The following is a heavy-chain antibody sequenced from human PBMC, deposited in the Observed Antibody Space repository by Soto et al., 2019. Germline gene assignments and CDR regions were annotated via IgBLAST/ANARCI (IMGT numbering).Heavy chain of an antibody. CDR2: IDPGDSET. D-gene: IGHD1-26*01. CDR3: AKLVGAKHFDY. J-gene: IGHJ4*02. Sequence: PGESLKISCKGSGYSVISYWIGWVRQMPGKGLEWMGIIDPGDSETTYSPSFQGQVTISADKSISTAYLQWSSLEASDTAMYYCAKLVGAKHFDYWGQGTLVTVSS. V-gene: IGHV5-51*01. CDR1: GYSVISYW.